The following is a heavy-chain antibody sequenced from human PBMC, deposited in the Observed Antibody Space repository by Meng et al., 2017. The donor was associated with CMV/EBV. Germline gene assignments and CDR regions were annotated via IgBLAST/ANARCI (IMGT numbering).Heavy chain of an antibody. CDR1: GYTFTGYY. J-gene: IGHJ3*02. V-gene: IGHV1-2*02. Sequence: ASVKVSCKASGYTFTGYYMHWVRQAPGQGLEWMGWINPNSGGTNYAQKFQGRVTMTRDTSISTAYMELSRLRSDDTAVYYCVREGVVVVPAALTSGDAFDIWGQGTMVTVSS. CDR3: VREGVVVVPAALTSGDAFDI. CDR2: INPNSGGT. D-gene: IGHD2-2*01.